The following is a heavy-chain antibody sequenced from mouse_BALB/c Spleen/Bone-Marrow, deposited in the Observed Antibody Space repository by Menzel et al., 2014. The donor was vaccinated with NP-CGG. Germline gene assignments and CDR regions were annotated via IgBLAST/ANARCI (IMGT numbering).Heavy chain of an antibody. J-gene: IGHJ4*01. Sequence: EVKLEESGAELVRPGASVKLSCTASGFNIKDTYIHWVKQRPEQGLEWIGRIDPAIGNSKYGPKFQGKATFTSDTSSNTAYLQLSSLTSEDTAVYYCARWEYYAMDYWGQGTSVTVSS. CDR3: ARWEYYAMDY. V-gene: IGHV14-3*02. D-gene: IGHD4-1*01. CDR2: IDPAIGNS. CDR1: GFNIKDTY.